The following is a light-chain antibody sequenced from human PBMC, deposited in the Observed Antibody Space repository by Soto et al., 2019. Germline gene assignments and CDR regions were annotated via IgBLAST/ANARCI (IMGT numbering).Light chain of an antibody. V-gene: IGLV2-23*02. CDR2: EVS. CDR3: CSYATPRL. J-gene: IGLJ2*01. CDR1: SSDVGSYNL. Sequence: QSALTQPASVSGSPGPSITISCTGTSSDVGSYNLVSWYQQHPGNAPKLIIYEVSERPSGVSHRFSGSKTGNTASLTISGLQAEDEADYYCCSYATPRLFGGGTKLTVL.